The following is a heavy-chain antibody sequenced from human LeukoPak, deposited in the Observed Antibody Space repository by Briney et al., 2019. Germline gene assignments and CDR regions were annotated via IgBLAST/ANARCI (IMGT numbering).Heavy chain of an antibody. Sequence: GSLRLSCAASGFNFGGYVMSWVRQAPGKGLEWVSVISRSGDYTKYADSVKGRFTISRDNSKNTLSLQVSGLRAEDTAIYYCAKDRDDSGDYAFDYWGQGILVSVSS. V-gene: IGHV3-23*01. D-gene: IGHD4-17*01. CDR3: AKDRDDSGDYAFDY. CDR1: GFNFGGYV. CDR2: ISRSGDYT. J-gene: IGHJ4*02.